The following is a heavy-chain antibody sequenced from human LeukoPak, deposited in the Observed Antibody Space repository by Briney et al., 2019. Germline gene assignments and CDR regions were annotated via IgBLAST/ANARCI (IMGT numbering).Heavy chain of an antibody. CDR3: ARVPPYGDYRGDSQPADC. J-gene: IGHJ4*02. Sequence: PGGSLRLSCAASGFTFSSYWMSWVRQAPGNGLEWVANIKQDGSEKYYVDSVEGRFTISRDNAKNSLYLQMNSLRAEDTAVYYCARVPPYGDYRGDSQPADCWGQGTLVTVSS. CDR2: IKQDGSEK. D-gene: IGHD4-17*01. V-gene: IGHV3-7*01. CDR1: GFTFSSYW.